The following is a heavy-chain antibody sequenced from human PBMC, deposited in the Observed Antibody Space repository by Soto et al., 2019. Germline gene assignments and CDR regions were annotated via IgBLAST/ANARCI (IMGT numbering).Heavy chain of an antibody. Sequence: QVQLVESGGGVVQPGRSLRLSCTASGFTGSYAMHWVRQAPGKGLEWVAVISYDGSNKYYADAVKGRFTISRDNSKNMVYLQMNSLRTEDTAVYFFASPSGGSTTFDSWGKGTLITVSS. CDR1: GFTGSYA. V-gene: IGHV3-30*14. CDR3: ASPSGGSTTFDS. D-gene: IGHD1-26*01. CDR2: ISYDGSNK. J-gene: IGHJ4*02.